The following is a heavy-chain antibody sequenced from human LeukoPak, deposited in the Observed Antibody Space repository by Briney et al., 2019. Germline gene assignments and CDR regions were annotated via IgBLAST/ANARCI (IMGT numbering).Heavy chain of an antibody. D-gene: IGHD6-19*01. CDR1: GGSISNYY. J-gene: IGHJ5*02. CDR2: IYYSGST. V-gene: IGHV4-59*12. Sequence: SETLSLTCTVSGGSISNYYRTWIRQPPGKGLEWIGYIYYSGSTNYNPSLKSRVTISVDTSKNQFSLRLSSVTAADTAVYYCARLRGATVAHNWFDPWRQGTLVTVSS. CDR3: ARLRGATVAHNWFDP.